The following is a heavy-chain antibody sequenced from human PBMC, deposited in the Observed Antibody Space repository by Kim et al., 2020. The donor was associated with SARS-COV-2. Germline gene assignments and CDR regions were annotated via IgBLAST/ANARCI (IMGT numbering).Heavy chain of an antibody. V-gene: IGHV3-7*03. D-gene: IGHD3-10*01. CDR2: IDQDGNAT. CDR3: ARCFGRVRGVSYYYGFDV. Sequence: GGSLRLSCAASGFTFSRFYMSWVRQAPGKGLEWVAGIDQDGNATYYVESVKGRFTISRDNAWNALYLQTNNLRVEDTAIYYCARCFGRVRGVSYYYGFDVGGLGTTVTVS. CDR1: GFTFSRFY. J-gene: IGHJ6*01.